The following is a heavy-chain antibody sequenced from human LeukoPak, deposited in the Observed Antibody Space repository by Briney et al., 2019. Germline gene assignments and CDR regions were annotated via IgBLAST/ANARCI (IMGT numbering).Heavy chain of an antibody. CDR2: ISSSSSYI. D-gene: IGHD2-2*02. Sequence: PGGSLRLSCAASGFTFSSYSMNWVRKAPGKGLEWVSSISSSSSYIYYADSVKGRFTISRDNAKNSLYLQMNSLRAEDTAVYYCARDSRYCSSTSCYTGDHWGQGTLVTVSS. V-gene: IGHV3-21*01. J-gene: IGHJ4*02. CDR1: GFTFSSYS. CDR3: ARDSRYCSSTSCYTGDH.